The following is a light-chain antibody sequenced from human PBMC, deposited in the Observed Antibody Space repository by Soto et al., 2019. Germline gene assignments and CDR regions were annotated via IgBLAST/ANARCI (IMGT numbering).Light chain of an antibody. CDR2: EGT. V-gene: IGLV2-14*01. J-gene: IGLJ6*01. Sequence: QSVLTQLASVSGSPGQSVTISCTGTSGDIGRYKFVSWFQQHPGKAPKLLIFEGTNRPSGVSHRFSGSKSGNTASLTISGLQAEDEAMYFCSSSTNTNTLVIFGGGTKVTVL. CDR3: SSSTNTNTLVI. CDR1: SGDIGRYKF.